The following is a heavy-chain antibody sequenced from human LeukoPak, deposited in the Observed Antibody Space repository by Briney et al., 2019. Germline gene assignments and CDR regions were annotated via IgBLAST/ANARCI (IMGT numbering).Heavy chain of an antibody. D-gene: IGHD3-16*01. V-gene: IGHV4-59*08. CDR3: ARHFTGPGTYTPYFGMDV. Sequence: SETLSLTCTVSGGSIRNYYCSWIRQPPGKGLEWVGYIYYSGSTSYNPSLKSRVTISVDTSKNQFSLKLSSVTAADTAVYYWARHFTGPGTYTPYFGMDVWGQGTTVTVSS. CDR2: IYYSGST. J-gene: IGHJ6*02. CDR1: GGSIRNYY.